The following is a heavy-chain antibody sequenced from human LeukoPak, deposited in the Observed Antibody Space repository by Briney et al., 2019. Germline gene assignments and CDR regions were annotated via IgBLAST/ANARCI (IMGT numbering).Heavy chain of an antibody. CDR1: GFTFSGSA. Sequence: GGSLRLSCEASGFTFSGSAMHWVRQASGKGLEWVGRIRSKTNNYSKAYSASVKGRFTISRDDSKYTAYLQMSRLKTEDTAVYYCTRHGGGMAAAGKDYWGQGILVTVSS. D-gene: IGHD6-13*01. V-gene: IGHV3-73*01. CDR2: IRSKTNNYSK. J-gene: IGHJ4*02. CDR3: TRHGGGMAAAGKDY.